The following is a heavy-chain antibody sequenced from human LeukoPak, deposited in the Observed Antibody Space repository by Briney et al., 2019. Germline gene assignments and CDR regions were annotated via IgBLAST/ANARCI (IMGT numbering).Heavy chain of an antibody. V-gene: IGHV3-33*08. CDR2: IWYDGSNK. D-gene: IGHD3-10*01. CDR1: GFTFSSYG. J-gene: IGHJ4*02. CDR3: ARDFMVRGVGVGY. Sequence: GGSLRLSCAASGFTFSSYGMHWVRQAPGKGLEWVAVIWYDGSNKYYADSVKGRFTISRDNSKNTLYLQMNSLRAEDTAVYYCARDFMVRGVGVGYWGQGTLVNVSS.